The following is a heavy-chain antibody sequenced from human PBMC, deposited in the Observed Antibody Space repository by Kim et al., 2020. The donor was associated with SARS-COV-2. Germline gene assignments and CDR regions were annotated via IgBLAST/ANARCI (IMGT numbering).Heavy chain of an antibody. J-gene: IGHJ5*02. CDR1: GYTFTGYY. V-gene: IGHV1-2*02. CDR2: INPNSGGI. Sequence: ASVKVSCKASGYTFTGYYMHWVRQAPGQGLEWMGWINPNSGGINYAQKFQGRVTMTRDTSISTAYMELSRLRSDDTAVYYCARGWHIVVVVAAAPRFDPWGQGTLVTVSA. D-gene: IGHD2-15*01. CDR3: ARGWHIVVVVAAAPRFDP.